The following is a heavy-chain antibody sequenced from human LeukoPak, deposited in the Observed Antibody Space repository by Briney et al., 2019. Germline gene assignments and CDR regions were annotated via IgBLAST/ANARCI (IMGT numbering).Heavy chain of an antibody. V-gene: IGHV3-23*05. CDR1: GSTFSNYA. CDR2: IEKDGSGT. Sequence: GGALRLSCAASGSTFSNYATTCVRQAPGEGLEWVSTIEKDGSGTYYADSVNGRFTISRDNAKNSLYLQMNSLRAEDTAVYYCARIGDYGDSSYYFDYWGQGTLVTVSS. CDR3: ARIGDYGDSSYYFDY. D-gene: IGHD4-17*01. J-gene: IGHJ4*02.